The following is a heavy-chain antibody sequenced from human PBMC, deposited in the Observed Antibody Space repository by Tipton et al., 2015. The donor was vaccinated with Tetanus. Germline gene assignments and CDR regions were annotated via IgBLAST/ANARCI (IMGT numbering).Heavy chain of an antibody. V-gene: IGHV3-23*01. CDR2: LSGSADRT. Sequence: GSLRLSCAASGLNFSTYAMSWVRQAPGKGLEWVSSLSGSADRTFYAGPVKGRFTISRDNSKNTLYLQMNSLNTEDTAVFYCTTDRLSAAGTEYFQHWGQGTLVTVSS. CDR3: TTDRLSAAGTEYFQH. D-gene: IGHD6-13*01. J-gene: IGHJ1*01. CDR1: GLNFSTYA.